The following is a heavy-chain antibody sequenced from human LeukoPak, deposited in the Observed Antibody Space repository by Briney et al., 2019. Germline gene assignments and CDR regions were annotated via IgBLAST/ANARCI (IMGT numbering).Heavy chain of an antibody. V-gene: IGHV3-7*01. CDR2: IKQDSTAT. CDR3: ATSDATAGGPY. CDR1: GFTFSDYW. D-gene: IGHD6-13*01. J-gene: IGHJ4*02. Sequence: GGSLRLSCAASGFTFSDYWMTWVRQAPGKGLEWVANIKQDSTATFYGASVKGRFTISRDNSKNSLYLQMDSLRVEDTVVYYCATSDATAGGPYWGLGTLVTVSS.